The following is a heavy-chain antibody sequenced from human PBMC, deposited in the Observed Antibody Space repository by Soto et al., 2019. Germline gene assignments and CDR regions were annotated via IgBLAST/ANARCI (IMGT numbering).Heavy chain of an antibody. CDR3: ARDGGATSPHFDY. D-gene: IGHD1-26*01. Sequence: SETLSLTCTVSGGSITSSKHYWSWIRQHPGKGLEWIGYIYLSGFTYSNPSLKSRVSMSIDTSKNQFSLKLSSVTAADTAVYYCARDGGATSPHFDYWGQGTLVTVSS. J-gene: IGHJ4*02. V-gene: IGHV4-30-4*08. CDR1: GGSITSSKHY. CDR2: IYLSGFT.